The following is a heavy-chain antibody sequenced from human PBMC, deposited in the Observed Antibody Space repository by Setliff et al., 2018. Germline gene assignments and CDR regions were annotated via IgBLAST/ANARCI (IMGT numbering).Heavy chain of an antibody. D-gene: IGHD3-22*01. CDR1: GGSFSTYY. CDR2: ISHSGRI. J-gene: IGHJ6*03. CDR3: AREGPESDSSGYMDV. V-gene: IGHV4-34*01. Sequence: SETLSLTCAVYGGSFSTYYWSWIRQPPGKGLEWIGEISHSGRINFNPSLKSRVTMSADPSKNQFSLKVTSVTAADTAVYYCAREGPESDSSGYMDVWGQGTTVTVSS.